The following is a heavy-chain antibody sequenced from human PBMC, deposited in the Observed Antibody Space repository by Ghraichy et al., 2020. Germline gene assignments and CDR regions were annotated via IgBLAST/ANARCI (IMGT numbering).Heavy chain of an antibody. D-gene: IGHD1-7*01. CDR3: ARARWTGTTEIIDY. V-gene: IGHV4-59*01. CDR1: GGSISSYN. J-gene: IGHJ4*02. Sequence: SQTLSLTCTVSGGSISSYNWNWIRQPPGKGLEWIGYVYYSGSTKYNPSLKSRVTISVDTSKNQFSLKLSSVTAADTAVYYCARARWTGTTEIIDYWGQGTLVTVSS. CDR2: VYYSGST.